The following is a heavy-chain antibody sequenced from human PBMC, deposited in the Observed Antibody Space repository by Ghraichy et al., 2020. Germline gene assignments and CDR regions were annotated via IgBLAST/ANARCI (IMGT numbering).Heavy chain of an antibody. CDR3: ATPSMRINYYGMDV. CDR2: FDPEDGKT. Sequence: ASVKVSCKVSGYTLTELSMHWVRQAPGKGLEWMGGFDPEDGKTIYAQKFQGRVTMTEDTSTDTAYMELSSLRSEDTAVYYCATPSMRINYYGMDVWGQGTTVTVSS. J-gene: IGHJ6*02. V-gene: IGHV1-24*01. D-gene: IGHD2-8*01. CDR1: GYTLTELS.